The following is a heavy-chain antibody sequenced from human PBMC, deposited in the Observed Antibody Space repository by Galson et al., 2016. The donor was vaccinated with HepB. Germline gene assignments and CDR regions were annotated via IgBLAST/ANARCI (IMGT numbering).Heavy chain of an antibody. J-gene: IGHJ6*02. CDR3: ARDRRGLYYYGMDG. V-gene: IGHV3-33*01. Sequence: SLRLSCAASGFTFSSYGMHWVRQAPGKGLEWVAVIWYDGNKKYYADSVKGRFTISRDNSKNTLYLQMNSLRAEDTAVYYCARDRRGLYYYGMDGWGQGTTVAVS. CDR2: IWYDGNKK. CDR1: GFTFSSYG. D-gene: IGHD3-10*01.